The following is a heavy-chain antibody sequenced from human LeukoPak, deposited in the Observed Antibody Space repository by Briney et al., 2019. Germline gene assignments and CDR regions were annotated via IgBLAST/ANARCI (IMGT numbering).Heavy chain of an antibody. J-gene: IGHJ3*01. CDR3: AREGATHYYDTRGYGYGAFDF. CDR2: INPSGGST. CDR1: GYTFTSYY. V-gene: IGHV1-46*01. Sequence: ASVKVSCKASGYTFTSYYMHWVRQAPGQGLEWMGIINPSGGSTSYAQKFQGRVTMTRVTSISIVYMELSRLRSDDTAVYYCAREGATHYYDTRGYGYGAFDFWGQGTMVTGSS. D-gene: IGHD3-22*01.